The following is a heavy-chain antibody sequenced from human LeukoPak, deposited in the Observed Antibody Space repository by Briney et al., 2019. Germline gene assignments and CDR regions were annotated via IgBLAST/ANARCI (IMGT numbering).Heavy chain of an antibody. CDR2: IYGGGST. CDR1: GLTVSNNY. J-gene: IGHJ5*02. D-gene: IGHD1-20*01. Sequence: GGSLRLSCAASGLTVSNNYMSWVRRAPGKGLEWVSVIYGGGSTYYADSVKGRFATSRDNSKNTLYLQMNSLRAEDTAVYYCARVASITGIRGFDPWGQGTLVTVSS. V-gene: IGHV3-53*01. CDR3: ARVASITGIRGFDP.